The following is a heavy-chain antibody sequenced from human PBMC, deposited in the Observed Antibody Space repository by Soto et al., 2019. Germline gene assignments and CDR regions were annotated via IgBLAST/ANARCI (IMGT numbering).Heavy chain of an antibody. V-gene: IGHV4-59*01. Sequence: SETLSLTCTVSGGSISIYYWSLIRQPPGKGLEWIGYIYYSGSTNYNPSLKSRVTISVDTSKNQFSLKLSSVTAADKAVYYCARATKQQLVHDYSGQGKLVTVSS. CDR1: GGSISIYY. CDR3: ARATKQQLVHDY. J-gene: IGHJ4*02. D-gene: IGHD6-13*01. CDR2: IYYSGST.